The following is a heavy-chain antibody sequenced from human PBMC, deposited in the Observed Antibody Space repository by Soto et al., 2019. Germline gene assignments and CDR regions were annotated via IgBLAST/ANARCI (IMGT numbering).Heavy chain of an antibody. D-gene: IGHD5-18*01. V-gene: IGHV3-30*18. CDR2: ISYDGSNK. CDR3: TKEHSAVVTVGGSFYF. J-gene: IGHJ4*02. Sequence: GGSLRLSCAASGFTFRTYGMHWVRQAPGKGLEWVAFISYDGSNKYYADSVKGRFTISRDISKNTLFLQMNSLSAEDTAVYFCTKEHSAVVTVGGSFYFWGQGTLVTVSS. CDR1: GFTFRTYG.